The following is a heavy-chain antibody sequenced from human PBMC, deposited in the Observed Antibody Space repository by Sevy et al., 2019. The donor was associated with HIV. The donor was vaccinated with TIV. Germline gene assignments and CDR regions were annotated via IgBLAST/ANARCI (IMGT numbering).Heavy chain of an antibody. D-gene: IGHD2-2*02. CDR3: AGGYCSSTSCYMGLDY. J-gene: IGHJ4*02. CDR2: IFPGDSDS. Sequence: GESLKISCKVSRYSFTNYWIAWVRQMPGNGLEWMGIIFPGDSDSRYSPSFQGQVTISADKSSNTVFLQWSSLKASDTAVYYCAGGYCSSTSCYMGLDYWGQGTLVTVSS. V-gene: IGHV5-51*01. CDR1: RYSFTNYW.